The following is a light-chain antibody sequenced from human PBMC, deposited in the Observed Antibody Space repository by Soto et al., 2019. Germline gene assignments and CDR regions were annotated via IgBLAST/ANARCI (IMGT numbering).Light chain of an antibody. J-gene: IGKJ2*01. CDR3: HHYNSLYT. V-gene: IGKV1-5*03. CDR1: QSISSW. CDR2: KAS. Sequence: DIQMTQSPSTLSASVGARVTITCRASQSISSWLAWYQQKPGKAPKLLIYKASSLESGVPSRFSGSRSAPDITITISSLQPDDFATYYEHHYNSLYTFGRGTKLEIK.